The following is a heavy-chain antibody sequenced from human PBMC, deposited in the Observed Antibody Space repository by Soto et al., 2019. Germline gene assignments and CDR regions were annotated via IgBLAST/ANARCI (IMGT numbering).Heavy chain of an antibody. J-gene: IGHJ6*01. Sequence: PGGSMRIACAASGVRVWSYIMNGVRKAQGKGLEWVSSISSSSSYIYYADSVKGRFTISRDNAKNSLYLQMNSLRAEDTAVYYCARGKGSGYSSSWLHPYYRMDVRGQAPTVTLSS. V-gene: IGHV3-21*01. CDR3: ARGKGSGYSSSWLHPYYRMDV. CDR2: ISSSSSYI. CDR1: GVRVWSYI. D-gene: IGHD6-13*01.